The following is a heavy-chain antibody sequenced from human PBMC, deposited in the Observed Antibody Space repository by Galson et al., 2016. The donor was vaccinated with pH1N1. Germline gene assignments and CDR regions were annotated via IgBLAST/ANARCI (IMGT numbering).Heavy chain of an antibody. CDR1: GYTFTNYY. D-gene: IGHD1-26*01. V-gene: IGHV1-46*01. CDR2: IDPSGGGT. J-gene: IGHJ4*02. CDR3: TRDLGRLRDY. Sequence: SVKVSCKASGYTFTNYYFHWVRQAPGQGLDWMGVIDPSGGGTTYSQKFQSRVTMTRDTSTNTVYMELSSLKAEDTAVYYCTRDLGRLRDYWGQGTLDTVSS.